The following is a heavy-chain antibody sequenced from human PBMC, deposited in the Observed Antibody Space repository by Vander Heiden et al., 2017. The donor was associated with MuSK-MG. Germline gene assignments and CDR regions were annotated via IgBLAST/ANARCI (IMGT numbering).Heavy chain of an antibody. Sequence: QMQLQESGSGLVKPSQTLSLTCTVSGGSINSAAYSWTWIRQPPGKGLEWIGYISHSGNTYYHPSLKSRVDILLDRSKKQFSLRLRSVTAADTAVYYCARSDYSYFYMDVWGKGSTGTVSS. J-gene: IGHJ6*03. CDR2: ISHSGNT. CDR1: GGSINSAAYS. V-gene: IGHV4-30-2*01. CDR3: ARSDYSYFYMDV.